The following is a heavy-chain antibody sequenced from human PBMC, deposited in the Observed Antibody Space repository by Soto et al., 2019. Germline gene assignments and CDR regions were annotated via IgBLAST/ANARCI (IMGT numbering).Heavy chain of an antibody. J-gene: IGHJ4*02. CDR1: GGSVSGYY. CDR2: INHSGSI. V-gene: IGHV4-34*01. Sequence: QVQLQQWGAGLLKPSETLSLTCAVYGGSVSGYYWSWIRQPPGKGLEWIGEINHSGSINYSPCHKSRVTMSVDTSKNQVSLNLNSVTGADTAVCYCARGEVTTGVYWGQGTLVTVSS. D-gene: IGHD4-17*01. CDR3: ARGEVTTGVY.